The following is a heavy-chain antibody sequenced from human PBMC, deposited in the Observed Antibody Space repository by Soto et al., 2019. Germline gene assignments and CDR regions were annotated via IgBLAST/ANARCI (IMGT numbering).Heavy chain of an antibody. J-gene: IGHJ4*02. CDR1: GGSISSYY. D-gene: IGHD5-12*01. CDR3: ARVGGYSGYDLLDY. Sequence: PSETLSLTCTVSGGSISSYYWSWIRQPPGKGLEWIGYIYYSGSTNYNPSLKSRVTISVDTSKNQFSLKLSSVTAADTAVYYCARVGGYSGYDLLDYWGQGTLVTVSS. V-gene: IGHV4-59*01. CDR2: IYYSGST.